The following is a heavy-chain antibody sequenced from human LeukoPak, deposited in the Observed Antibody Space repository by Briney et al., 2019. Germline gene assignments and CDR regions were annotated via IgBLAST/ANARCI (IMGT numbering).Heavy chain of an antibody. J-gene: IGHJ4*02. CDR3: TRVLRYFDWSYYFDY. CDR2: IRSKAYGGTT. V-gene: IGHV3-49*03. Sequence: GGSLRLSCTASGFTFGDYAMSLFRQAPGKGLEWVGFIRSKAYGGTTEYAASVKGRFTISRDDSKSIAYLQMNSLKTEDTAVYYCTRVLRYFDWSYYFDYWGQGTLVTVSS. CDR1: GFTFGDYA. D-gene: IGHD3-9*01.